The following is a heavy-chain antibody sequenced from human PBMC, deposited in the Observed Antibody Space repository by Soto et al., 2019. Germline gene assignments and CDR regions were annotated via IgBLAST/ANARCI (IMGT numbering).Heavy chain of an antibody. CDR1: GGSISGYY. D-gene: IGHD2-2*01. CDR2: MYNTGST. V-gene: IGHV4-59*01. Sequence: PSETLSLTCTVSGGSISGYYWSWIRQPPGKGLEWIGYMYNTGSTVYNPSFKSRVTISVDTSKNQFSLKLSSVTAADTAVYYCARSLLYCSSTSCQSWCGGYYYYGLDVWGQGTTVTVSS. CDR3: ARSLLYCSSTSCQSWCGGYYYYGLDV. J-gene: IGHJ6*02.